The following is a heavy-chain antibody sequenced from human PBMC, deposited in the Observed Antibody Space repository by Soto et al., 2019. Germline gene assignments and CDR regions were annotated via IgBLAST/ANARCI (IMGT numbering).Heavy chain of an antibody. V-gene: IGHV1-69*13. CDR2: IIPIFGTA. D-gene: IGHD2-2*02. CDR3: ARIVVVPAAINPYYYYGMDV. CDR1: GGTFSSYA. J-gene: IGHJ6*02. Sequence: ASVKVSCKASGGTFSSYAISWVRQAPGQGIEWMGGIIPIFGTANYAQKFQGRVTITADESTSTAYMELSSLRSEDTAVYYCARIVVVPAAINPYYYYGMDVWGQGTTVTVSS.